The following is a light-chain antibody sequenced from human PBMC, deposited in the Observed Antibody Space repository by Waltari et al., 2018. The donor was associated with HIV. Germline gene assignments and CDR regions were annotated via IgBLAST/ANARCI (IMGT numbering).Light chain of an antibody. CDR2: GAS. J-gene: IGKJ1*01. Sequence: DIQMTQSPSSLPASVGDRVTITCRAIQSISNYLNWYQQKPGKAPRLLIYGASRLQSGVPSRFSGSGSGTDFTLTISSLQAEDFATYYCQQSYTTPPWTFGQGTKVEI. CDR1: QSISNY. CDR3: QQSYTTPPWT. V-gene: IGKV1-39*01.